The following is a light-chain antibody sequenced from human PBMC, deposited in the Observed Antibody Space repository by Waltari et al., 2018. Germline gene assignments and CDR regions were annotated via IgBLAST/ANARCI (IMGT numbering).Light chain of an antibody. CDR3: SSYMDTTALEL. V-gene: IGLV2-14*03. J-gene: IGLJ2*01. CDR1: SSDSGSYHS. Sequence: QSALTQPASVSGSPGQSITISCTATSSDSGSYHSVSWYQQHPGKAPKLIIFDVTNRPSGVSNRFSGSKSGNTASLIISGLQGEDEADYYCSSYMDTTALELFGGGTSLTVL. CDR2: DVT.